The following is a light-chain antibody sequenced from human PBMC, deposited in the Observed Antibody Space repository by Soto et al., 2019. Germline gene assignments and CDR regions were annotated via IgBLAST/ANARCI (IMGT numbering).Light chain of an antibody. CDR2: AAS. CDR3: QQSYSSPPMYT. CDR1: QTISSS. V-gene: IGKV1-39*01. Sequence: DIQMTQSPSSLSASVGDRVTITCRASQTISSSLNWYQQKPGKAPDLLIYAASNLQSGVPSRFSGGGSGSDFTLTISSLQPEDFATYYCQQSYSSPPMYTFGQGTRLEIK. J-gene: IGKJ2*01.